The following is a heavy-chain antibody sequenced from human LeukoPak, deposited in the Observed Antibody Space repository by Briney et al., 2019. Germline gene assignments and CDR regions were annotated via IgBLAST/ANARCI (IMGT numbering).Heavy chain of an antibody. CDR3: AKRGVVIRGILVIGYHQEAYHYDF. CDR1: GISLSNYA. V-gene: IGHV3-23*01. CDR2: ISERGGST. J-gene: IGHJ4*02. D-gene: IGHD3-10*01. Sequence: GGSLRLSCVVSGISLSNYAMTWVRQSPGKGLEWVSYISERGGSTTYADSVKGRFTISRDTSLNTLYLQMNNLRGEDTAVYFCAKRGVVIRGILVIGYHQEAYHYDFWGQGVLVTVSS.